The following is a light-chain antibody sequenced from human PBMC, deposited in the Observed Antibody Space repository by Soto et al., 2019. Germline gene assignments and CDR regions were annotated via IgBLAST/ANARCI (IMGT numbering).Light chain of an antibody. CDR2: DAS. V-gene: IGKV1-5*01. CDR3: QQYNSYSWT. CDR1: QSISYW. Sequence: DIQMTQAPSTLSSSVCERFTITCRASQSISYWLAWYQQKPGKAPNLLIYDASNLESGVPSRFSGSGFGTEFTLTISSLQPDDFATYYCQQYNSYSWTFGQGTKVDIK. J-gene: IGKJ1*01.